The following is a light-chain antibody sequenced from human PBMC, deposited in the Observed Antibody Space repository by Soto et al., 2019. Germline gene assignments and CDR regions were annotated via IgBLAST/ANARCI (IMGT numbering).Light chain of an antibody. V-gene: IGKV3D-15*01. J-gene: IGKJ5*01. CDR2: GAS. Sequence: EIASTQPPAALSALTGERATRSCSARQSVDINLAWYQQKPGQAPRLHIYGASTRVTGIPARFSGSGSGTEFTLTISSLQSEDFAVYYCQQYNNWPPGITFGQGTRLEIK. CDR3: QQYNNWPPGIT. CDR1: QSVDIN.